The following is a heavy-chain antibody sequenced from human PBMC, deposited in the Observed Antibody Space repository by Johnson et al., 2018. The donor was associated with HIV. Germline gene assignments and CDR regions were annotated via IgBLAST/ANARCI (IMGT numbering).Heavy chain of an antibody. CDR3: AGGRGWVTLNAFDM. CDR2: ISSSGRTI. D-gene: IGHD4-23*01. V-gene: IGHV3-48*01. CDR1: GFTVSSNY. Sequence: VQLVESGGGLVQPGGSLRLSCAASGFTVSSNYINWVRQAPGKGLEWVSYISSSGRTIYSADSVQGRFTISRDNSKNTLYLQMNRLRADDTAVYYCAGGRGWVTLNAFDMWGQGTLVTVSS. J-gene: IGHJ3*02.